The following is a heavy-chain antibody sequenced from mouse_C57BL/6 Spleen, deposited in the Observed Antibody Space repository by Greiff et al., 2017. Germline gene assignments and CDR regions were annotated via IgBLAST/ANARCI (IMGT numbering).Heavy chain of an antibody. V-gene: IGHV1-18*01. D-gene: IGHD2-5*01. CDR3: ARADNSNYEGFDY. Sequence: EVQLQEPGPELVKPGASVKISCKASGYTFTDYNMHWVKQSHGKSLEWIGDINPNNGGTIYNQKFKGKATLTVDKSSSTAYMELRSLTSEDTAVYYCARADNSNYEGFDYWGQGTLVTVSA. CDR2: INPNNGGT. CDR1: GYTFTDYN. J-gene: IGHJ3*01.